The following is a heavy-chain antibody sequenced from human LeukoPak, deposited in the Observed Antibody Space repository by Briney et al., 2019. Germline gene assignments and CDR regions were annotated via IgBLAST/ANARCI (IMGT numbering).Heavy chain of an antibody. CDR3: ARSSGRIYSSSRFDY. CDR2: IYTSGST. Sequence: SETLSLTCTVSGGSISSYYWSWIRQPAGKGLEWIGRIYTSGSTSYNPSLKSRVTMSVDTSKNQFSLKLSSVTAADTAVYYCARSSGRIYSSSRFDYWGQGTLVTVSS. D-gene: IGHD6-6*01. V-gene: IGHV4-4*07. J-gene: IGHJ4*02. CDR1: GGSISSYY.